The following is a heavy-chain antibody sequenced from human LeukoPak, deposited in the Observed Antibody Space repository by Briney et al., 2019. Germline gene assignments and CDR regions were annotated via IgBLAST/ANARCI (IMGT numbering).Heavy chain of an antibody. D-gene: IGHD2-2*01. CDR2: ISGSGGST. Sequence: PGGSLRLSCETSGFTFSTFGMSWVRQAPGKGLEWVSGISGSGGSTYYADSVKGRFTISRDNTKNTLYLQMNSLRAEDTAVYYCAKDRHAPGRYCSSTSCFPFDSWGQGTLVTVSS. J-gene: IGHJ5*01. CDR1: GFTFSTFG. CDR3: AKDRHAPGRYCSSTSCFPFDS. V-gene: IGHV3-23*01.